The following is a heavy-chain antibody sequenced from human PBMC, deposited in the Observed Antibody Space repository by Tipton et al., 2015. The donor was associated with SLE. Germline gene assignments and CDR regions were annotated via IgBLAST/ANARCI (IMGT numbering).Heavy chain of an antibody. CDR3: ARDRAARRIEMVQGLGFDP. CDR1: GYTVTRYY. Sequence: QVQLVQSGAEVKKPGASVKVSCKASGYTVTRYYMHWVRQAPGQGLEWMGIINPSDGSTTYARRFQGRVTMTRDTSTNTVYMELSSLRSEDTAVYYGARDRAARRIEMVQGLGFDPWGQGTLVSVSS. V-gene: IGHV1-46*01. J-gene: IGHJ5*02. D-gene: IGHD3-10*01. CDR2: INPSDGST.